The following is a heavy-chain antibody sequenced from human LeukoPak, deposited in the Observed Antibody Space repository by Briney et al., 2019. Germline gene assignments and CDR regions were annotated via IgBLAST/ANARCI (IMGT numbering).Heavy chain of an antibody. V-gene: IGHV1-18*01. CDR3: ASHYYDNSGYYDDYYFDY. CDR1: GGTFSSYA. J-gene: IGHJ4*02. Sequence: ASVKVSCKASGGTFSSYAITWVRQAPGQGLEWMGWISAYNGNTNYAQKLQGRVTMTTDTSTSTAYMELRSLRSDDTAVYYCASHYYDNSGYYDDYYFDYWGQGTLVTVSS. CDR2: ISAYNGNT. D-gene: IGHD3-22*01.